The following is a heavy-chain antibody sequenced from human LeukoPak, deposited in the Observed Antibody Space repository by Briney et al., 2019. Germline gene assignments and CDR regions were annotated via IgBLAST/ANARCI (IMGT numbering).Heavy chain of an antibody. V-gene: IGHV1-2*02. CDR3: ATAPYCSSTSCYDY. D-gene: IGHD2-2*01. CDR2: INPNSGGT. J-gene: IGHJ4*02. CDR1: GYTFTGYY. Sequence: ASVNVSCKASGYTFTGYYMHWVRQAPGQGLEWMGWINPNSGGTNYAQKFQGRVTMTRDTSISTAYMELSRLRSDDTAVYYCATAPYCSSTSCYDYWGQGTLVTVSS.